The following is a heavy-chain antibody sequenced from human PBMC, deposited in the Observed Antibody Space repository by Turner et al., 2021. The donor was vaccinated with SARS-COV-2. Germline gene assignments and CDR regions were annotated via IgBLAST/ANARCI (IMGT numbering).Heavy chain of an antibody. J-gene: IGHJ6*02. CDR3: ARGASVTPDRYYYYYFGMDV. CDR1: GYTFTGYY. CDR2: INPNSGGT. V-gene: IGHV1-2*02. D-gene: IGHD4-17*01. Sequence: QVQLVQSGAEVKKPCASVKVSCKASGYTFTGYYMHWVRQAPGQGLEWMGWINPNSGGTNYAQKFQGRVTMTRDTSISTAYLELSRLRSDDTAVYYCARGASVTPDRYYYYYFGMDVWGQGTTVTVSS.